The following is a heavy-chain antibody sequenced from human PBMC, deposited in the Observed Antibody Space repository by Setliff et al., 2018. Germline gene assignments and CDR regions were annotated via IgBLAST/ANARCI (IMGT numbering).Heavy chain of an antibody. Sequence: SETLSLTCGVSGYSISSGHFWGWIRQPPGKGLEWLGNIFHSGSTYYNPSLRSRVSMSLDTSKRQVSLNLNSVTAADTGVYYCATRTFAVIPHSGLGLDYFYGMDVWGRGTTVTVSS. J-gene: IGHJ6*02. CDR3: ATRTFAVIPHSGLGLDYFYGMDV. CDR2: IFHSGST. CDR1: GYSISSGHF. D-gene: IGHD2-21*01. V-gene: IGHV4-38-2*01.